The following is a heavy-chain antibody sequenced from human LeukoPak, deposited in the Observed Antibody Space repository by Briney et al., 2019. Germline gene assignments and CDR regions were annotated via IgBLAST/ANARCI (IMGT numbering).Heavy chain of an antibody. V-gene: IGHV1-24*01. CDR1: GYTLTELS. J-gene: IGHJ4*02. D-gene: IGHD3-10*01. CDR2: FDPEDGET. CDR3: ATDVRFGESIDY. Sequence: GASVKVSCKVSGYTLTELSMHWVRQAPGKGLEWMGGFDPEDGETIYAQKFQGRVTMTEDTSTDTAYMELSSLRSEDTAVYYCATDVRFGESIDYWGQGTLVTVSS.